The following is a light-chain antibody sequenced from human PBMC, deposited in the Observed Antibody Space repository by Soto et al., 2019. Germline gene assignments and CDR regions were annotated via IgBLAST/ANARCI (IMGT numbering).Light chain of an antibody. J-gene: IGLJ1*01. CDR1: SADIGSHDY. V-gene: IGLV2-14*01. CDR3: NSYTTTSALV. Sequence: QSGLTQPASVSGSPGQSITISCTGSSADIGSHDYVSWYPQHPGKVPKLIIYEVSKRPSGASDRFSGSKSGNAAYLSISGLQPEDEADYYCNSYTTTSALVFGTGTKVTVL. CDR2: EVS.